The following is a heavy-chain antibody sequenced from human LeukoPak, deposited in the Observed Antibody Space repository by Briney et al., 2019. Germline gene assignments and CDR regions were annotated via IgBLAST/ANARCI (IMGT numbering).Heavy chain of an antibody. CDR3: AKSGLNRFDY. CDR2: IKQDESQK. CDR1: GFSFSSFW. D-gene: IGHD2-15*01. Sequence: PGGSLRLSCAASGFSFSSFWMIWVRQAPGKGLEWVASIKQDESQKFYVDSVKGRFTVSRDNANNLLYLQLNSLRAEDTAVFYCAKSGLNRFDYWGQGTLVTVSS. V-gene: IGHV3-7*03. J-gene: IGHJ4*02.